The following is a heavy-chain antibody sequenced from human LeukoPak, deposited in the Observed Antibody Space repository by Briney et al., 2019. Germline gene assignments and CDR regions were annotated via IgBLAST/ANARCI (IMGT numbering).Heavy chain of an antibody. CDR3: ARHDSIAARPSNWYFDL. D-gene: IGHD6-6*01. CDR2: FYYSGSI. CDR1: GGSISSTSYY. V-gene: IGHV4-39*01. Sequence: SSETLSLTCIVSGGSISSTSYYWGWIRQSPGKGLEWIGSFYYSGSIFDNRSLRSRVTISVGTSKNQFSLKLSSVTAADTAVYYCARHDSIAARPSNWYFDLWGRGTLVTVSS. J-gene: IGHJ2*01.